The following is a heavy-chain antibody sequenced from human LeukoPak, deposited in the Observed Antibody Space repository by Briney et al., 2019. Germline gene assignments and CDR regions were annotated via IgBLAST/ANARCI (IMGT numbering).Heavy chain of an antibody. Sequence: GGSLRLSCAASGFTFSDYYMSWIRQAPGKGLEWVSYISSSGTTIYYADSVKGRFTISRDNAKNSLYLQMNSLRAEDTAVYYCAKDGGSSWYYFDYWGQGTLVTVSS. CDR3: AKDGGSSWYYFDY. CDR2: ISSSGTTI. D-gene: IGHD6-13*01. J-gene: IGHJ4*02. V-gene: IGHV3-11*04. CDR1: GFTFSDYY.